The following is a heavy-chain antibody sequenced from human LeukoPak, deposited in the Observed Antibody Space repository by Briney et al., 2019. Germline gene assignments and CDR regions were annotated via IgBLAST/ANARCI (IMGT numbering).Heavy chain of an antibody. J-gene: IGHJ4*02. D-gene: IGHD3-10*01. V-gene: IGHV4-59*08. CDR3: ARHVHGSGSEFDY. Sequence: SETLSLTCTVPGASISRYYWSSIRQPPRKRMEWIGYIYYSGSTNYNPSLKSRVTISVDTSKNQFSLKLSSVTAADTAVYYCARHVHGSGSEFDYWGQGTLVTVSS. CDR2: IYYSGST. CDR1: GASISRYY.